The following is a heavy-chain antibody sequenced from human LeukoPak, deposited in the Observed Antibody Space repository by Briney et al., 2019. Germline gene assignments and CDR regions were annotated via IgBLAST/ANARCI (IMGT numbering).Heavy chain of an antibody. CDR2: ISWDGGST. V-gene: IGHV3-43*01. CDR1: GFTFSSYS. Sequence: PGGSLRLSCAASGFTFSSYSMNWVRQAPGKGLEWVSLISWDGGSTYYADSVKGRFTISRDNSKNSLYLQMNSLRTEDTALYYCAKGKYGSGSSFDYWGQGTLVTVSS. J-gene: IGHJ4*02. D-gene: IGHD3-10*01. CDR3: AKGKYGSGSSFDY.